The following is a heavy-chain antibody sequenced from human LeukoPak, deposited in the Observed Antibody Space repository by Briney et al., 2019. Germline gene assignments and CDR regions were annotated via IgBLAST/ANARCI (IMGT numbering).Heavy chain of an antibody. Sequence: PEASVKVSCKASGGTFSSYAISWVRQVPGQGLEWMGRIIPILGIANYAQKFQGRVTITADKSTSTAYMELSSLRSEDTAVYYCAREDYGEGGKMDYYGMDVWGQGTTVTVSS. CDR1: GGTFSSYA. D-gene: IGHD4-17*01. CDR3: AREDYGEGGKMDYYGMDV. V-gene: IGHV1-69*04. CDR2: IIPILGIA. J-gene: IGHJ6*02.